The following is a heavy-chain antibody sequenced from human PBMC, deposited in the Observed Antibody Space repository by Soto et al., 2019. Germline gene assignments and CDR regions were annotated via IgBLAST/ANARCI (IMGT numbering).Heavy chain of an antibody. V-gene: IGHV1-69*01. J-gene: IGHJ4*02. CDR3: ARTTYYYDRSGYSHFDY. CDR1: GGTFRSYA. Sequence: QVQLVQSGAEVKKPGSSVKVSCKASGGTFRSYAISWVRQAPGQGREWMGGIIPIFGTANYAQKFQGRVTITADESTSTAYMELSSLRSEDTAVYYCARTTYYYDRSGYSHFDYWGQGTLVTVST. D-gene: IGHD3-22*01. CDR2: IIPIFGTA.